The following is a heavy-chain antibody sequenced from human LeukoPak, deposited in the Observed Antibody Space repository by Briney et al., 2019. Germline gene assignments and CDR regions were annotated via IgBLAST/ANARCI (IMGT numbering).Heavy chain of an antibody. CDR2: IYTSGST. V-gene: IGHV4-4*07. CDR1: GDSISSFH. D-gene: IGHD3-22*01. Sequence: SETLSLTCTVSGDSISSFHWSWIRQPAGKGLEWIGRIYTSGSTNYNPSLKSRVTMSVDTSKNQFSLKLSSVTTADTAVYYCARYYYDNSGSIYAFDIWGQGTMVTVSS. CDR3: ARYYYDNSGSIYAFDI. J-gene: IGHJ3*02.